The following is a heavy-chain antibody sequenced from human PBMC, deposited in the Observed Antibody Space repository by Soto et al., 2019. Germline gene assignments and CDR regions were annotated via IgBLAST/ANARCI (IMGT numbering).Heavy chain of an antibody. Sequence: PSETLSLTCTVSGGSISSGGYYWSWIRQHPGKGLEWIGYIYYSGSTYYNPSLKSRVTISVDTSKNQFSLKLSSVTAADTAVYYCARGGYSYGYVDYWGQGTLVTVSS. CDR1: GGSISSGGYY. V-gene: IGHV4-31*03. D-gene: IGHD5-18*01. J-gene: IGHJ4*02. CDR2: IYYSGST. CDR3: ARGGYSYGYVDY.